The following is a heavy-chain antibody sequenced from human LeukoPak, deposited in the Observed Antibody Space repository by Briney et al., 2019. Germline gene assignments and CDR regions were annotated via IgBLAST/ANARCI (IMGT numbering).Heavy chain of an antibody. J-gene: IGHJ4*02. CDR2: IDPSGGGT. D-gene: IGHD5-24*01. CDR1: GYTFSSNY. CDR3: ARVRLLEMATIWTEGSDY. Sequence: ASVKVSCKASGYTFSSNYIHWVRQAPGQGLEWMGVIDPSGGGTSYAQKFQGRVTLTRDMSTSTVYMALSRLRSDDTAVYYCARVRLLEMATIWTEGSDYWGQGTLVTVSS. V-gene: IGHV1-46*01.